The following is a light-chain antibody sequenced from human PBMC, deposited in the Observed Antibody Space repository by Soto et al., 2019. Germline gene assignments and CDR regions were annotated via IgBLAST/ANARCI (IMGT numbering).Light chain of an antibody. CDR3: QQRNNWPIT. J-gene: IGKJ5*01. V-gene: IGKV3D-20*02. CDR2: DAS. CDR1: QSVSSSY. Sequence: EIVLTQSPGTLSLSPGERATLSCRASQSVSSSYLAWYQQKPGQAPRLLIYDASNRATGIPVRFSGSGSGTDFTLTISNLEPEDFALYYCQQRNNWPITFGQGTRLEI.